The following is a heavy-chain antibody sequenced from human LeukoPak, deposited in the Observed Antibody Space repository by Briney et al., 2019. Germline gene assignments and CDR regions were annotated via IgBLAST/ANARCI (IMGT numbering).Heavy chain of an antibody. CDR1: GYTFTSYY. V-gene: IGHV1-69*13. CDR3: ARSMLSSPPNIAAPTGPFDY. CDR2: IIPIFGTA. D-gene: IGHD6-6*01. Sequence: ASVKVSCKASGYTFTSYYMHWVRQAPGQGLEWVGGIIPIFGTANYAQKFQGRVTITADESTSTAYMELSSLRSEDTAVYYCARSMLSSPPNIAAPTGPFDYWGQGTLVTVSS. J-gene: IGHJ4*02.